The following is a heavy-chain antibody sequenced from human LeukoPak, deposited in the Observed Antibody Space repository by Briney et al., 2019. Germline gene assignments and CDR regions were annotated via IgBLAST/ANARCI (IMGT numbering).Heavy chain of an antibody. CDR2: IYYSGST. D-gene: IGHD3-10*01. CDR1: GGSISSSNYQ. Sequence: SETLSLTCTVSGGSISSSNYQWGWIRQPPGQGLEWIGNIYYSGSTYYNPSLKSRVTISIDTSKNQFSLKLSSVTAADTAVYFCARLVWVNFYGFLPRERHTLYFDYWGQGTLVTVSS. CDR3: ARLVWVNFYGFLPRERHTLYFDY. V-gene: IGHV4-39*01. J-gene: IGHJ4*02.